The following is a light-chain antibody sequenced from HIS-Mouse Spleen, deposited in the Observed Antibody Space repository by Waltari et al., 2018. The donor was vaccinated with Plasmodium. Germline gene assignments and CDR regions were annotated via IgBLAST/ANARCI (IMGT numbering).Light chain of an antibody. CDR1: SSDFGIFNL. Sequence: QSALTQPASVSGSPGQSITISCTGTSSDFGIFNLVPWYQQHPGKAPKLMIYEGSKRPSGVSNRFSGSKSGNTASLTISGLQAEDEADYYCCSYAGSSTYVFGTGTKVTVL. CDR2: EGS. V-gene: IGLV2-23*01. J-gene: IGLJ1*01. CDR3: CSYAGSSTYV.